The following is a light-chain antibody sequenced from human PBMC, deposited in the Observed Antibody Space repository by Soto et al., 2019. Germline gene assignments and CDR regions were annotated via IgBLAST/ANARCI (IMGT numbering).Light chain of an antibody. CDR3: LLSYSGPRV. CDR1: TGVVTSGHY. V-gene: IGLV7-46*01. Sequence: QAVVTQEPSLTVSPGGTVPLTCGSSTGVVTSGHYPYWFQQKPGQAPKTLIYETSNKHSWTPARFSGSLLGGKAALTLSGAQPEDEAEYYCLLSYSGPRVFGGGTKVTVL. J-gene: IGLJ2*01. CDR2: ETS.